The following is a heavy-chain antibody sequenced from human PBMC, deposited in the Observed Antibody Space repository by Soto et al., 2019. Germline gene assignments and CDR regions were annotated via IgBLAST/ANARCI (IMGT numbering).Heavy chain of an antibody. V-gene: IGHV3-23*01. J-gene: IGHJ4*02. D-gene: IGHD2-15*01. CDR1: GFAFSDYA. Sequence: EVHLLESGGGLVQPGGSLRLSCAASGFAFSDYAMTWVRQAPGKGLEWVSDISDGDGATHYADSVKGRFTISRDDSKNTLYLQMDSLRAEDAAVYYCAKGRMFFDFWGQGTLVTVSS. CDR3: AKGRMFFDF. CDR2: ISDGDGAT.